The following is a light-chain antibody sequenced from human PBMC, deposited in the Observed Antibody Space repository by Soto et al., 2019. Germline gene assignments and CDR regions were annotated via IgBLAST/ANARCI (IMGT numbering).Light chain of an antibody. CDR2: GAS. CDR3: QQYGSP. CDR1: QSVSSD. Sequence: EIVMTQSPATLSVSPGERATLSCRASQSVSSDLAWYQQKPGQAPGLLIYGASSRATGIPDRFSGSGSGTDFTLTISRLEPEDFAVYYCQQYGSPFGQGTRLEIK. J-gene: IGKJ5*01. V-gene: IGKV3-20*01.